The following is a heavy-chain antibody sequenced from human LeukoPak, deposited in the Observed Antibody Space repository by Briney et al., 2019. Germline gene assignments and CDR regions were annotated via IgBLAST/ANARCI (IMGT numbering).Heavy chain of an antibody. D-gene: IGHD3-22*01. CDR1: GFTFSSYW. V-gene: IGHV3-74*01. CDR2: INSDGSST. J-gene: IGHJ4*02. Sequence: PGGSLRLSCAASGFTFSSYWMHWVRQAPGKGLVWVSRINSDGSSTSYADSVKGRFTISRDNAKNTLYLQMNSLRAEDTAVYYCARGTYSYDRSGYFPWVYWGQGTLVTVSS. CDR3: ARGTYSYDRSGYFPWVY.